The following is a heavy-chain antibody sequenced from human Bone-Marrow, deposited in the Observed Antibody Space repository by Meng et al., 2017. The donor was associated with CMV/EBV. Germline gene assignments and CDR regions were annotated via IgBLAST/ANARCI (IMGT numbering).Heavy chain of an antibody. CDR3: SRETGLGCSSASCPPPYYYYYYYGMDV. V-gene: IGHV1-2*02. D-gene: IGHD2-2*01. CDR2: INPNSGDT. Sequence: ASVKVSCKASGYTFTGYYMNWVRQAPGQGLEWMGWINPNSGDTNYAQKVQGRVTMTRDTSITTAYMELTSLRSDDTAVYYCSRETGLGCSSASCPPPYYYYYYYGMDVWGQGTTVTVSS. J-gene: IGHJ6*02. CDR1: GYTFTGYY.